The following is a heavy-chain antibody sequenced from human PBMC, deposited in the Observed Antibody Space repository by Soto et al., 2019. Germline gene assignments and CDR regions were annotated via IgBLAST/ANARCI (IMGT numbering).Heavy chain of an antibody. CDR2: IYRDGST. J-gene: IGHJ6*02. CDR1: GSTVSSNY. Sequence: HPGGSLRLSCAVSGSTVSSNYMSWVRQAPGKGLECVSVIYRDGSTYGGDSVKGRFSISRDNSRNTLYLQMNSLTVDDTAVYYCARGRYGMDVWGQGTTVTVSS. CDR3: ARGRYGMDV. V-gene: IGHV3-53*01.